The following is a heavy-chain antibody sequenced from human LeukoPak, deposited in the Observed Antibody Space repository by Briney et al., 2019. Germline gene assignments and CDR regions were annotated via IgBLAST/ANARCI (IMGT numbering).Heavy chain of an antibody. J-gene: IGHJ2*01. V-gene: IGHV4-31*03. CDR1: GASISSGTYY. D-gene: IGHD5-18*01. CDR3: ARDLLDTAMVHYWYFDL. CDR2: IYYNRSI. Sequence: SETLSLTCTVSGASISSGTYYWSWIRQHPGKGLEWIGYIYYNRSIYYNPSLKSRVTISVDTSKNQYSLKLSSVTAADTAVYYCARDLLDTAMVHYWYFDLWGRGTLVTVSS.